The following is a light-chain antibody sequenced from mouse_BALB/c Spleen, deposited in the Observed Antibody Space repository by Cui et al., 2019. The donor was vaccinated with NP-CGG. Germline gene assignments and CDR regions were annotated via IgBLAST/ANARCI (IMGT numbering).Light chain of an antibody. CDR2: GTN. V-gene: IGLV1*01. Sequence: QAVVTPESALTTSPGETVTLTCRSSTGAVTTSNYANWVQEKPDHLFTGLIGGTNNRVPGVPARFSGSLIGDKAALTITGAQTEDEAIYFCALWYSNHWVFGGGIKLTVL. CDR1: TGAVTTSNY. CDR3: ALWYSNHWV. J-gene: IGLJ1*01.